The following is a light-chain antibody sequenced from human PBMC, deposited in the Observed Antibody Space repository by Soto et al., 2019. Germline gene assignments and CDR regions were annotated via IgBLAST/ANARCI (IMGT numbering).Light chain of an antibody. CDR1: SSDVGGYNY. CDR2: KVS. V-gene: IGLV2-14*01. Sequence: QSALTQPASVSGSPGQSITIPCTGTSSDVGGYNYVSWYQQHPGRAPKLVIYKVSDRPSGVSSRFSASKSGNTASLTISGLQPEDEADYYCGSYTNSDTLEMVFGGGTKLTVL. J-gene: IGLJ3*02. CDR3: GSYTNSDTLEMV.